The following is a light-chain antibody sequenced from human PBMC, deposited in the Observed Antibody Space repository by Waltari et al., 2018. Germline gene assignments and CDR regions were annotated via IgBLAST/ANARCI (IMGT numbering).Light chain of an antibody. CDR2: LNSDGSN. CDR3: QTWGTGIRV. V-gene: IGLV4-69*01. J-gene: IGLJ2*01. Sequence: QLVLTQSPSASASLGASVKLTCNLSSGHSSNANAWNQQQPEKGPRFLMKLNSDGSNNKGDGIPDRFSGSSSGAERYLTISSLQSEDEADYYCQTWGTGIRVFGGGTKLTVL. CDR1: SGHSSNA.